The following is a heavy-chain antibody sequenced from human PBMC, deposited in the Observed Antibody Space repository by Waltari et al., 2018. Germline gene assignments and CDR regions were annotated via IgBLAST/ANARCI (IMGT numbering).Heavy chain of an antibody. CDR1: PCTLTNYV. V-gene: IGHV3-48*03. J-gene: IGHJ6*03. CDR2: ISNSGSTV. Sequence: VQVVESGGGFVHPGGSPRLPCPSPPCTLTNYVSNWVRQAPGKGLEWVSYISNSGSTVYYADSAKGRFTICRDNAKNSLYLEMNSLRAEDTAVYYCARPSTEYYYYYYYMDVWGKGTTVTVS. CDR3: ARPSTEYYYYYYYMDV.